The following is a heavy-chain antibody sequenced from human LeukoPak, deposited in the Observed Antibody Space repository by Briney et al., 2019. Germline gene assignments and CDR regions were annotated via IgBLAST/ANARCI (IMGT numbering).Heavy chain of an antibody. D-gene: IGHD2-2*01. CDR3: AKDPNRYCSSTGCSNRFDP. CDR2: ISYDGSNK. V-gene: IGHV3-30*18. J-gene: IGHJ5*02. Sequence: GGSLSLSCVASGFTFSSYGMHWVRQAPGKGQEWVAVISYDGSNKYYADSVKGRFTISRDNSKNTLYLQMNSLRAEATAVYYCAKDPNRYCSSTGCSNRFDPWGQGTLVNVSS. CDR1: GFTFSSYG.